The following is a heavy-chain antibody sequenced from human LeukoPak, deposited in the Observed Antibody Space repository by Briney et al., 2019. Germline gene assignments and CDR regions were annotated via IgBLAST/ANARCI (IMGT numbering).Heavy chain of an antibody. D-gene: IGHD1-26*01. CDR1: GGSFSGYY. V-gene: IGHV4-34*01. CDR2: INHSGST. Sequence: SETLSLTCAVYGGSFSGYYWSWIRQPPGKGLEWIGEINHSGSTNYNPSLKSRVTISVDTSKNQFSLKLSSVTAADTAVYYCASGRNSGSYDYWGQGTLVTVSS. CDR3: ASGRNSGSYDY. J-gene: IGHJ4*02.